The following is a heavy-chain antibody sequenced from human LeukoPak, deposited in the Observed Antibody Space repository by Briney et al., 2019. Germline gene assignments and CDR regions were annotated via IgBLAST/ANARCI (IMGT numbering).Heavy chain of an antibody. CDR3: TRDASGDTNSGPRMDV. CDR1: GFTFSSYS. D-gene: IGHD1-26*01. J-gene: IGHJ6*02. CDR2: IQQDGGQK. Sequence: PGGSLRLSCAASGFTFSSYSMNWVRQAPGKGLEWVANIQQDGGQKRYADSVRGRFTVSRDNAQTSLYLQMTSLRAEDTAVYYCTRDASGDTNSGPRMDVWGQGTTVTVSS. V-gene: IGHV3-7*05.